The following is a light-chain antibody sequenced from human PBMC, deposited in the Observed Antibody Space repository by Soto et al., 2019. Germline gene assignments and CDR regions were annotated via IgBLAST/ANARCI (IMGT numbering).Light chain of an antibody. CDR2: DAA. V-gene: IGKV3-11*01. J-gene: IGKJ4*01. CDR1: ESVKNY. CDR3: QQRSSWLS. Sequence: IVLTQSPATLSLSPGERATLSCRASESVKNYLAWYQQKPGQAPRLLIYDAANRATGIPARFSGSGSGTDFTLTISSLEPEDFAVYYCQQRSSWLSFGGGTKVEIK.